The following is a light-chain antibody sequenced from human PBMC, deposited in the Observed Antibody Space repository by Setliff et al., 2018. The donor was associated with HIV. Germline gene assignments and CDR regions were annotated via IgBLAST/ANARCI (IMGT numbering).Light chain of an antibody. V-gene: IGLV2-8*01. J-gene: IGLJ2*01. CDR1: SSDIGDYNY. CDR3: NSFTSSSAYVL. Sequence: QSALAQPPSASGSPGQSVTISCTGTSSDIGDYNYVSWFQHRPGNAPKLIIYEVTKRPSGVPNRFSGSKSGNTASLTVSWLQTEDEADYYCNSFTSSSAYVLFGGGTKVTVL. CDR2: EVT.